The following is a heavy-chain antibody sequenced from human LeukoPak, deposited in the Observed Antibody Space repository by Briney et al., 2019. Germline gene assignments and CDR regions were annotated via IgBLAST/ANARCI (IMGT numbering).Heavy chain of an antibody. CDR2: TKQDGREK. CDR1: GFTFTCCW. D-gene: IGHD1-26*01. J-gene: IGHJ4*02. Sequence: GGSLRLSCAASGFTFTCCWMSWVRQTPGKGLEWVASTKQDGREKFYADSVKGRFTISRDNAKNSLYLQVNSLRAEDTAVYYCARVPGRTRYFDSWGQGILVTVSS. V-gene: IGHV3-7*01. CDR3: ARVPGRTRYFDS.